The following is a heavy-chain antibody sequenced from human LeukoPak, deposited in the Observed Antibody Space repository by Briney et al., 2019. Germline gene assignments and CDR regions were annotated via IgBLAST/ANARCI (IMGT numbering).Heavy chain of an antibody. CDR3: ARGVPKTSYYYYYTDV. J-gene: IGHJ6*03. D-gene: IGHD4-11*01. Sequence: GGSLRLSCAASGFTFSSYSMNWVRQAPGKGLEWVSSISSSSSYIYYADSVKGRFTISRDNAKNSLYLQMNSLRAEDTAVYYCARGVPKTSYYYYYTDVWGKGTTVTVSS. CDR2: ISSSSSYI. CDR1: GFTFSSYS. V-gene: IGHV3-21*01.